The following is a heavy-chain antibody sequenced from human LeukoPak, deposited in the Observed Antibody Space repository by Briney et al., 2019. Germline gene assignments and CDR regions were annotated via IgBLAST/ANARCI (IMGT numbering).Heavy chain of an antibody. CDR3: ARDLRITMVRGVIRYNWFDP. CDR1: GYTFTSYG. J-gene: IGHJ5*02. V-gene: IGHV1-18*01. D-gene: IGHD3-10*01. Sequence: ASAKVSCKASGYTFTSYGISWVRQAPGQGLEWMGWISAYNGNTNYAQKLQGRVTMTTDTSTSTAYMELRSLRSDDTAVYYCARDLRITMVRGVIRYNWFDPWGQGTLVTVSS. CDR2: ISAYNGNT.